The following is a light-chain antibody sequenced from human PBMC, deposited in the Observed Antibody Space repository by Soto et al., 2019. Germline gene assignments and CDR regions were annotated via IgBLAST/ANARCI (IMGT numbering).Light chain of an antibody. J-gene: IGLJ2*01. CDR2: EDN. Sequence: NFMLTQPHSVSESPVQTVTISCTRSSGSIASNDVQWDQQRPGSAPTTVIYEDNQRPSGVPDRFSGSIDSSSNSASLTSSGLKTEDESDYYCQSYDSSNHVVFGGGTKRTVL. CDR1: SGSIASND. CDR3: QSYDSSNHVV. V-gene: IGLV6-57*04.